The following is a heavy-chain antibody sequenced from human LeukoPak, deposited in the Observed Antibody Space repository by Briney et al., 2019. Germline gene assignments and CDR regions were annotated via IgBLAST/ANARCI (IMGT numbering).Heavy chain of an antibody. CDR3: ASLGYCSSTSCPDNWFDP. Sequence: ASVKVSCKASGYTLTSYGISWVRQAPGQGLEWMGWMNPNSGNTGYAQKFQGRVTMTRNTSISTAYMELSSLRSEDTAVYYCASLGYCSSTSCPDNWFDPWGQGTLVTVSS. J-gene: IGHJ5*02. CDR2: MNPNSGNT. V-gene: IGHV1-8*02. D-gene: IGHD2-2*01. CDR1: GYTLTSYG.